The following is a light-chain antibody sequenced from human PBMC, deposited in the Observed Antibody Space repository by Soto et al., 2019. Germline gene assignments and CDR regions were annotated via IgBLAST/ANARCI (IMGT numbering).Light chain of an antibody. V-gene: IGKV1-6*01. J-gene: IGKJ2*01. CDR1: QGIRND. CDR2: VAS. Sequence: IQMTQSPSSLSASVGDRVTITCRASQGIRNDLGWYQQKPGKAPKLLVYVASTLQSGVPSRFSGSGSGTDFSLSINSLQPEDFATYYCLQDYYYPYTFGQGTKVDIK. CDR3: LQDYYYPYT.